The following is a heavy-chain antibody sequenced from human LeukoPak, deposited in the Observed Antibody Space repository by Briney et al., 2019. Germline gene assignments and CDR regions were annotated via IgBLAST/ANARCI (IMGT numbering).Heavy chain of an antibody. D-gene: IGHD6-13*01. V-gene: IGHV3-48*03. J-gene: IGHJ4*02. CDR2: ISSSGSTI. CDR3: AKGGQQLVIDY. Sequence: PGGSLRLSCAASGFTFSSYEMNWVRQAPGNGLEWVSYISSSGSTIYYADSVKGRFTISKDNAKNSLYLQMNRLRAEDTAVYYCAKGGQQLVIDYWGQGTLVTVSS. CDR1: GFTFSSYE.